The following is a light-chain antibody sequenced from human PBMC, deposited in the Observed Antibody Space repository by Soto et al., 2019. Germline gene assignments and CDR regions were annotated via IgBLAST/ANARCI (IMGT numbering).Light chain of an antibody. CDR3: VLYVGSGIWV. CDR2: NTD. V-gene: IGLV8-61*01. Sequence: QAVVTQEPSFSVSPGGTVTLTCGLSSGSVSTSYYPSWYQQTPGQAPRTLIYNTDTRSSGVPDRFSGSILGNKAALTITGAQADDESDYYCVLYVGSGIWVFGGGTKVTV. CDR1: SGSVSTSYY. J-gene: IGLJ3*02.